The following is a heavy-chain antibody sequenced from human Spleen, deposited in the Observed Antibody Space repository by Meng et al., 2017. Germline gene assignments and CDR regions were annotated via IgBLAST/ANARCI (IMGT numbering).Heavy chain of an antibody. J-gene: IGHJ4*02. D-gene: IGHD6-13*01. Sequence: GGSLRPSCAASGFTSSSYAMHWVRQAPGKGLEWVAVISYDGSNKYYADSVKGRFTISRDNSKNTLYLQMNSLRAEDTAVYYCARGIAAAGTPDFDYWGQGTLVTVSS. V-gene: IGHV3-30*04. CDR3: ARGIAAAGTPDFDY. CDR1: GFTSSSYA. CDR2: ISYDGSNK.